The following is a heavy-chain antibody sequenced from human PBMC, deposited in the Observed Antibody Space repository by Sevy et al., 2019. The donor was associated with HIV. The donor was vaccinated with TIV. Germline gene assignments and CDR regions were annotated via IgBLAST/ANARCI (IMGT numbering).Heavy chain of an antibody. D-gene: IGHD6-6*01. CDR2: IRYDGSNK. CDR1: GFTFSSYG. Sequence: GGSLRLSCAASGFTFSSYGMHWVRQAPGKGLEWVAFIRYDGSNKYYADSVKGRFTISRDNSKNTLYLQMNSLRAEDTDVYYCAGSTGQIAARAGSIDYWGQGTLVTVSS. V-gene: IGHV3-30*02. CDR3: AGSTGQIAARAGSIDY. J-gene: IGHJ4*02.